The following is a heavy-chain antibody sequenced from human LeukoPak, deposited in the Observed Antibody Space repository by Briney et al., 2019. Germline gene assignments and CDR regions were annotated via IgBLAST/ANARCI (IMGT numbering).Heavy chain of an antibody. Sequence: GGSLRLSCAASGFTFSSYAMIGVREATGRGVEGVSLIFGSSGSTFCGDPVKGRFTIPRDNSNTTLFLQMNSLRAEDTAVYYCAKGAYDYIEMGYFDYWGQGTLVTVSS. CDR3: AKGAYDYIEMGYFDY. CDR1: GFTFSSYA. D-gene: IGHD5-12*01. CDR2: IFGSSGST. V-gene: IGHV3-23*01. J-gene: IGHJ4*02.